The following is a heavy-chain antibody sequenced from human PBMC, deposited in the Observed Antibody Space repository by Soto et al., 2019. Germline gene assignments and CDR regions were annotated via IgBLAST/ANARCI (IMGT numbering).Heavy chain of an antibody. Sequence: PSETLSLTCTVSGGSISSGGYYWSWIRQHPGKGLEWIGYIYYSGSTYYNPSLKSRVTISVDTSKNQFSLKLSSVTAADAAVYYCARGYCGGDCYSFVIGHFDYWGQGTLVTVSS. CDR1: GGSISSGGYY. CDR3: ARGYCGGDCYSFVIGHFDY. D-gene: IGHD2-21*02. J-gene: IGHJ4*02. V-gene: IGHV4-31*03. CDR2: IYYSGST.